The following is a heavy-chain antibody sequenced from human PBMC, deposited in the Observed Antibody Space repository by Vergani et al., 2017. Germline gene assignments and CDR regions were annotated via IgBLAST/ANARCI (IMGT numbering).Heavy chain of an antibody. CDR2: INTGNGNT. CDR3: ARERLVRAIFGVDKYNWFDP. V-gene: IGHV1-3*04. Sequence: QVQLVQSGAEVKKPGASVKVSCKASGYTFTSYAMHWVRQAPGQRLEWMGWINTGNGNTKYSQKFQGRVTITRDTSASTAYMELSSLRSEDTAVYYCARERLVRAIFGVDKYNWFDPWGQGTLVTVSS. D-gene: IGHD3-3*01. J-gene: IGHJ5*02. CDR1: GYTFTSYA.